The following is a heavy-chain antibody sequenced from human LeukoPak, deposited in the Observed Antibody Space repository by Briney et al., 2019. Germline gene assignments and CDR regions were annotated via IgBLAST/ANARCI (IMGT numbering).Heavy chain of an antibody. CDR2: MSYDGSDK. D-gene: IGHD3-16*02. CDR3: AKDRSWHGLEY. Sequence: GGSLRLSCAASGFTVSSYGMHWVRQAPGNGPEWVAVMSYDGSDKYYTDSVKGRFTISRDNSKNRLYLQMDSLRGEDTAVYYCAKDRSWHGLEYWGQGALVTVSS. J-gene: IGHJ4*02. V-gene: IGHV3-30*18. CDR1: GFTVSSYG.